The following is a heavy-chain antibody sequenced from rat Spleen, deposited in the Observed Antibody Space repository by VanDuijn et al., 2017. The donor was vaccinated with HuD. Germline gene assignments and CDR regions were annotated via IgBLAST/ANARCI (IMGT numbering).Heavy chain of an antibody. Sequence: EVQLVESGGDLVQPGRSLKLSCAASGFTFSDYNMAWVRQAPKKGLDWVATIIYDGSRTYYRNSVKGRFTISRDNAKSTLYLQMDSLRSEDTATYYCARQWLTGSHWFFDFWGPGTMVTVSS. CDR3: ARQWLTGSHWFFDF. D-gene: IGHD1-4*01. CDR2: IIYDGSRT. J-gene: IGHJ1*01. CDR1: GFTFSDYN. V-gene: IGHV5S10*01.